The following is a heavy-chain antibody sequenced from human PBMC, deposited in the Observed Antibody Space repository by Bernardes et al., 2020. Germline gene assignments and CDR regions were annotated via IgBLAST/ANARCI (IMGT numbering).Heavy chain of an antibody. Sequence: ASVKVSCKASGYTFTSYAMHWVRQAPGQRLEWMGWINAGNGNTKYSQKFQGRVTITRDTSASTAYMELSSLRSEDTAVYYCAGARFFGVVITLGDYYYGMDVWGKGTTVTVSS. CDR3: AGARFFGVVITLGDYYYGMDV. CDR2: INAGNGNT. D-gene: IGHD3-3*01. CDR1: GYTFTSYA. V-gene: IGHV1-3*01. J-gene: IGHJ6*04.